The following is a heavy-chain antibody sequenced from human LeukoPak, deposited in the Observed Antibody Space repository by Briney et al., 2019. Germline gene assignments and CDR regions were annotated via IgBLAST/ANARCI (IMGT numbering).Heavy chain of an antibody. Sequence: TGGSLRLSCAASGFTFSSYSMNWVRQAPGKGLEWVSSISSSSSYIYYADSVKGRFTISRDNAKNSLYLQMDSLRAEDTAVYYCARDEWAGTVAYWGQGTLVTVSS. CDR2: ISSSSSYI. J-gene: IGHJ4*02. D-gene: IGHD6-19*01. CDR1: GFTFSSYS. V-gene: IGHV3-21*01. CDR3: ARDEWAGTVAY.